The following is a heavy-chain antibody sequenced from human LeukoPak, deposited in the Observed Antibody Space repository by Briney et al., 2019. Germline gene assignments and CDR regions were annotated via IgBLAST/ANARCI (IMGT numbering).Heavy chain of an antibody. CDR1: GYTFASYG. D-gene: IGHD6-19*01. J-gene: IGHJ4*02. Sequence: GASVKVSCKASGYTFASYGISWVRQAPGQGLEWMGWISAYNGNTNYAQKLQGRVTMTTDTSTSTAYMELRSLRSDDTAVYYCARAPLREAHSGLVYFDYWGQGTLVTVSS. V-gene: IGHV1-18*01. CDR3: ARAPLREAHSGLVYFDY. CDR2: ISAYNGNT.